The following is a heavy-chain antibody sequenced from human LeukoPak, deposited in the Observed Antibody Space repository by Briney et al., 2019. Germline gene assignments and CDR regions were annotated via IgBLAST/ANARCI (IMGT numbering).Heavy chain of an antibody. CDR2: VYYSGST. D-gene: IGHD6-19*01. CDR1: GGSVSTIDYY. J-gene: IGHJ3*01. CDR3: AREDAVSSDDAFDL. Sequence: ETLSLTCTVSGGSVSTIDYYWGWIRQPPGKGLEWIGSVYYSGSTYYNAPLKSRVTISVDTSKNQSSLKLSAVTAADTAMYYCAREDAVSSDDAFDLWGQGTMVAVS. V-gene: IGHV4-39*07.